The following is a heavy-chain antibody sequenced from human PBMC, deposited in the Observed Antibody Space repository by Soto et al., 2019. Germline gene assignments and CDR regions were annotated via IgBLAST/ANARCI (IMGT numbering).Heavy chain of an antibody. Sequence: QLQLQESGPGLVKPSETLSLTCTVSGGSISSSSYYWGWIRQPPGKGLEWIGSIYYSGSTYYNPSLKSRVTISVDTSKNQFSLKLSSVTAADTAVYYCAKVVAYYYYGMDVWGQGTTVTVSS. V-gene: IGHV4-39*01. CDR3: AKVVAYYYYGMDV. CDR1: GGSISSSSYY. CDR2: IYYSGST. J-gene: IGHJ6*02. D-gene: IGHD2-15*01.